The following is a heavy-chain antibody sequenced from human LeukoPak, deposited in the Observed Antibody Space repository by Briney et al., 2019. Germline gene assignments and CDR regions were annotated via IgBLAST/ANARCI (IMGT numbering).Heavy chain of an antibody. CDR1: GFTFSSYS. CDR2: ISSSSSYL. J-gene: IGHJ6*02. Sequence: GGSLRLSCAASGFTFSSYSMNWVRQAPGKGLEWVSSISSSSSYLYYADSVKGRFTISRDNAKNSLYPQMNSLRAEDTAVYYCARGQSYYYGMDVWGQGTTVTVSS. V-gene: IGHV3-21*01. CDR3: ARGQSYYYGMDV.